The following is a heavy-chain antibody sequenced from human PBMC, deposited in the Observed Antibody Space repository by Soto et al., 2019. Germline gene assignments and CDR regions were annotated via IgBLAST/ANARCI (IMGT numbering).Heavy chain of an antibody. CDR2: ISWNSGDI. CDR1: GFSFDDYG. CDR3: AKYNGLDRDGPFDY. J-gene: IGHJ4*02. Sequence: EVQLVESGGGSVQPGRSLRLSCAASGFSFDDYGMHWVRQGPGKGLGWVSGISWNSGDIYYADSVKGRFTISRDNAKRSLDLQMNSLRSEDTALYDCAKYNGLDRDGPFDYWGQGILVTASS. D-gene: IGHD1-1*01. V-gene: IGHV3-9*01.